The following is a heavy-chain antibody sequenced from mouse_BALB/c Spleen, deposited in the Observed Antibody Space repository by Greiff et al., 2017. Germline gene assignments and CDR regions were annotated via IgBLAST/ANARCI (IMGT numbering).Heavy chain of an antibody. CDR2: ISSGGSYT. V-gene: IGHV5-9-4*01. CDR1: GFTFSSYA. D-gene: IGHD2-2*01. CDR3: VTMVDWYFDV. J-gene: IGHJ1*01. Sequence: EVQLQESGGGLVKPGGSLKLSCAASGFTFSSYAMSWVRQSPEKRLEWVAEISSGGSYTYYPDTVTGRFTISRDNAKNTLYLEMSSLRSEDTAMYYCVTMVDWYFDVWGAGTTVTVSS.